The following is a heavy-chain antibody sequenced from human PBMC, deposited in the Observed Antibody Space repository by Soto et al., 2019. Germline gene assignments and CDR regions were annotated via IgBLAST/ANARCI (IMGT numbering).Heavy chain of an antibody. D-gene: IGHD1-1*01. CDR1: GGSFSGYY. CDR2: INHSGST. CDR3: ARGDANDSGFDY. J-gene: IGHJ4*02. Sequence: PXETLSLTCAVYGGSFSGYYWSWIRQPPGKGLEWIGEINHSGSTNYNPSLKSRVTISVDTSKNQFSLKLSSVTAADTAVYYCARGDANDSGFDYWGQETLVTAPQ. V-gene: IGHV4-34*01.